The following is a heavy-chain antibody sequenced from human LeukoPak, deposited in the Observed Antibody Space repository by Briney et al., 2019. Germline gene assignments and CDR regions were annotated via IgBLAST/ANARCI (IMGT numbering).Heavy chain of an antibody. Sequence: PSETLSLTCSVSGGSISSGSYFWTWIRQPAGKGLEWIGRIYTSGRTNYNPSLKSRATISVDTSKNQFSLKLSSVTAADTAVYYCARDPTGRYSSEGYMDVWGKGTTVTISS. D-gene: IGHD6-19*01. CDR2: IYTSGRT. CDR3: ARDPTGRYSSEGYMDV. J-gene: IGHJ6*03. V-gene: IGHV4-61*02. CDR1: GGSISSGSYF.